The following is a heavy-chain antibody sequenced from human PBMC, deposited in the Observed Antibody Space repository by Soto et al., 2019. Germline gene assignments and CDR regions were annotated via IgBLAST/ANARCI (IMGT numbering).Heavy chain of an antibody. CDR3: ARDGSIAAADYYYGMDV. J-gene: IGHJ6*02. V-gene: IGHV3-33*01. CDR2: IWYDGSNK. D-gene: IGHD6-13*01. CDR1: GFTFSSYG. Sequence: QVQLVESGGGVVQPGRSLRLSCAASGFTFSSYGMHWVRQAPGKGLEWVAVIWYDGSNKYYADSVKGRFTISRDNSKNTLYLQMNSLRAEDTAVHYCARDGSIAAADYYYGMDVWGQGTTVTVSS.